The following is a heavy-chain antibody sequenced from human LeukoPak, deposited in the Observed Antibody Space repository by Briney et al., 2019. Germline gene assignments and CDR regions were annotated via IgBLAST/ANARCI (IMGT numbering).Heavy chain of an antibody. CDR2: ISGSSIYT. V-gene: IGHV3-11*03. D-gene: IGHD3-22*01. J-gene: IGHJ4*02. CDR3: VRNISGYYFDY. CDR1: GFTFSDYH. Sequence: GGSLRLSCAASGFTFSDYHMTWIRQAPGKGLEWVSYISGSSIYTRYADSVKGRFTISRDNAKNSLYLQMNSLRAEDTALYYCVRNISGYYFDYWGQGTLVTVSS.